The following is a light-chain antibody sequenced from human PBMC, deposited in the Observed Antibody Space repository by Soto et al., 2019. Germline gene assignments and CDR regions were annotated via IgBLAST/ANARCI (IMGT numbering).Light chain of an antibody. CDR1: ESVSTS. CDR2: AAS. V-gene: IGKV3-11*01. CDR3: YQRRNWPLT. J-gene: IGKJ5*01. Sequence: EIVLTQSPATLSLSPGERATLSCRASESVSTSLAWYHQKPGQAPKLLIYAASNRASGISARFSGSGSGTDFTLTISNLEPEDSGVYLCYQRRNWPLTFGQGTRLEIK.